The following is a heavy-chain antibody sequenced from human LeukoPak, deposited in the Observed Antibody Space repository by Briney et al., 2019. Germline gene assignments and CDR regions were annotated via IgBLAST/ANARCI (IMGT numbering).Heavy chain of an antibody. V-gene: IGHV4-34*01. Sequence: PSETLSLTCAVYGGSFRGYYWSWIRQPPGKGLEWIGEINHSGSTNYNPSLKSRVTISVDTSKNQFSLKLSSVTAADTAVYYCAPYTQLRKQRRGFDPWGQGTLVTVSS. J-gene: IGHJ5*02. CDR2: INHSGST. CDR1: GGSFRGYY. D-gene: IGHD3-16*01. CDR3: APYTQLRKQRRGFDP.